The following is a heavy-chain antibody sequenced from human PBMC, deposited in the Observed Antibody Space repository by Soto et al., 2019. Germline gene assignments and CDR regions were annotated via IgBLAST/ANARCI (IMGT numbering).Heavy chain of an antibody. V-gene: IGHV3-23*01. Sequence: GGSLRLSCAASGFTFSSYAMSWVRQAPGKGLEWVSAISGSGGSTYYADSVRGRFTISRDNSKNTLYLQMNSLRAEDTAVYYCAKHPGKLVTFSLGYFQHWGQGTLVTVSS. CDR3: AKHPGKLVTFSLGYFQH. D-gene: IGHD6-6*01. CDR2: ISGSGGST. J-gene: IGHJ1*01. CDR1: GFTFSSYA.